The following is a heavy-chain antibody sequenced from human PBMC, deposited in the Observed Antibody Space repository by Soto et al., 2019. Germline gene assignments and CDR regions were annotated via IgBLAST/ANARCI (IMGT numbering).Heavy chain of an antibody. CDR1: GGTFSSYT. J-gene: IGHJ3*02. D-gene: IGHD5-12*01. Sequence: SVKVSCKASGGTFSSYTISWVRQAPGQGLEWMGRIIPILGIANYAQKFQGRVTITADKSTSTAYMELSSLRSEDTAVYYCAREAVDSYDAFDIWGQGTMVTVSS. CDR3: AREAVDSYDAFDI. V-gene: IGHV1-69*04. CDR2: IIPILGIA.